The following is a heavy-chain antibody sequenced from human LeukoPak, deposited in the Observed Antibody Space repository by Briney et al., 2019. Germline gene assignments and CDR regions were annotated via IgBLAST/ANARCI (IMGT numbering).Heavy chain of an antibody. Sequence: GGSLRLSCGASGFTFSSYAMHWVRQAPGKGLEWVTIISYDGGYKYYADSVKGRFTISRDNSKNTLYLQMNSLRAEDTAVYYCAKLPGAAVVRGFILFDYWGQGTLVTVSS. CDR2: ISYDGGYK. D-gene: IGHD3-10*01. CDR1: GFTFSSYA. V-gene: IGHV3-30*18. J-gene: IGHJ4*02. CDR3: AKLPGAAVVRGFILFDY.